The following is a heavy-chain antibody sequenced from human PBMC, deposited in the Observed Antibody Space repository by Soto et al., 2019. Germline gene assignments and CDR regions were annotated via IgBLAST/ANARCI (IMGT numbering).Heavy chain of an antibody. J-gene: IGHJ6*02. CDR3: ARNLRFRGFYGMDV. D-gene: IGHD3-10*01. CDR1: GGSISSGGYY. V-gene: IGHV4-31*01. CDR2: IYYSGST. Sequence: QVQLQESGPGLVKPSQTLSLTCTVSGGSISSGGYYWSWIRQHPGKGLEWIGYIYYSGSTYYNPSLKSTVTISVDTSKNQYSLKLSSVTAADTAVYYCARNLRFRGFYGMDVWGQGTTVTVSS.